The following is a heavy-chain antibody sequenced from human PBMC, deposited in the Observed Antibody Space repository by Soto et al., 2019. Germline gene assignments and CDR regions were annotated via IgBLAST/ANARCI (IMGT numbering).Heavy chain of an antibody. Sequence: SETLSLPCTVSGGSISGYYWRWIRQPPGKGLEWIGYIYYSGSTNYNPSLKSRVTISVDTSKNQFSLKLSSVTAADTAVYYCASRTTAMAVFDYWGQGTLVTVSS. CDR3: ASRTTAMAVFDY. D-gene: IGHD5-18*01. CDR1: GGSISGYY. J-gene: IGHJ4*02. CDR2: IYYSGST. V-gene: IGHV4-59*01.